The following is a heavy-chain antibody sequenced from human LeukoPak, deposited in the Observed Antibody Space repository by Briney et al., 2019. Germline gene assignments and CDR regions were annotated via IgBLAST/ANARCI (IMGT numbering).Heavy chain of an antibody. D-gene: IGHD2-21*02. Sequence: PSETLSLICTVSGGSISSYYWSWIRQPPGKGLDWIGYIYYNGISGSTNYTPSLNSRVTISADMSKEQFSLKLSSVTAADTAVYYCARALNDYYFDYWGQGALVTVSS. J-gene: IGHJ4*02. CDR2: IYYNGISGST. V-gene: IGHV4-59*01. CDR3: ARALNDYYFDY. CDR1: GGSISSYY.